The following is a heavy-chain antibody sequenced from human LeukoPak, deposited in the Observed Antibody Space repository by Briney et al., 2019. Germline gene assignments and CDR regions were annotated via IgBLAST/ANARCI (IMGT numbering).Heavy chain of an antibody. CDR3: ARGRDGYSFGFDY. Sequence: GESLKISCKGSGYSLTSYWIGWVRQMPGKGLEWMGIIYPGDSNTRYSPSFQGQVTISADKSISTAYLQWSSLKASDTAMYYCARGRDGYSFGFDYWGQGTLVTVSS. J-gene: IGHJ4*02. CDR1: GYSLTSYW. V-gene: IGHV5-51*01. D-gene: IGHD5-24*01. CDR2: IYPGDSNT.